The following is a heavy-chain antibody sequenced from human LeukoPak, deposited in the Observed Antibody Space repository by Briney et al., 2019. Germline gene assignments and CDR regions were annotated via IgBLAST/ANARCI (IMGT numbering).Heavy chain of an antibody. CDR1: GFTVSGHY. CDR2: IHSGGTA. V-gene: IGHV3-66*02. CDR3: ARGGLGGEALQV. J-gene: IGHJ3*01. Sequence: GGSLRLSCAASGFTVSGHYMSWVRQAPGKGLEWVSVIHSGGTAYYADSVKGRFTISRDNSKNTLFLQLNSLRPEDTALYYCARGGLGGEALQVWGQGTMVTVSS. D-gene: IGHD3-10*01.